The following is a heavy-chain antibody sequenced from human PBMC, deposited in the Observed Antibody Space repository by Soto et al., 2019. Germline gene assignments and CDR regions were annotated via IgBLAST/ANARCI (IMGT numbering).Heavy chain of an antibody. D-gene: IGHD3-10*01. CDR1: GFTFSDYY. CDR3: ASLYGAGSYFGYYSGMDV. J-gene: IGHJ6*02. V-gene: IGHV3-11*01. Sequence: QVQLVESGGGLVKPGGSLRLSCAASGFTFSDYYMSWIRQAPGKGLEWVSYISSSGSTIYYAASVKGRFTISRDNAKNSLYLQMNSLRAADPAVYYCASLYGAGSYFGYYSGMDVWGQGTTVTVSS. CDR2: ISSSGSTI.